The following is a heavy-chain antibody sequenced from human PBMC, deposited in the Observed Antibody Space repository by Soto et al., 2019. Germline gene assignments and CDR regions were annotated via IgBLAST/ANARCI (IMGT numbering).Heavy chain of an antibody. D-gene: IGHD3-16*01. V-gene: IGHV4-34*01. CDR2: INHSGST. J-gene: IGHJ4*02. CDR1: GGSFSGYY. CDR3: ARTQSQYDYIWGSSHTLFGY. Sequence: TSETLSLTCAVYGGSFSGYYWSWIRQPPGKGLEWIGEINHSGSTNYNPSLKSRVTISVDTSKNQFSLKLSSVTAADTAVYYCARTQSQYDYIWGSSHTLFGYWGQGTLVTVSS.